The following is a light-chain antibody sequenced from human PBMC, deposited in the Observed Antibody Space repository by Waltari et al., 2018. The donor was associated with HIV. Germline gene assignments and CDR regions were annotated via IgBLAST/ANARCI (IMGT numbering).Light chain of an antibody. J-gene: IGKJ5*01. V-gene: IGKV3-11*01. CDR1: QSLINY. Sequence: EIVLTQSPATLSLFPGERATISCRASQSLINYLAWYQQKPGQAPRLLIYDASNRATGIPARFSGSGSGTDFTLTISSLEPEDFAVYYCQQRRSWPITFGQGTRLEIK. CDR2: DAS. CDR3: QQRRSWPIT.